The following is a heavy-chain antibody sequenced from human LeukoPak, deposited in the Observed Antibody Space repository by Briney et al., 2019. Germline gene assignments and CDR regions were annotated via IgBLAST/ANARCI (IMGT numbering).Heavy chain of an antibody. J-gene: IGHJ4*02. CDR3: AKILPGHNYDILTGYYFDY. Sequence: GGSLRLSCAASGFTSSSYAMSWVRQAPGKGLEWVSAISGSGGSTYYADSVKGRFTISRDNSKNTLYLQMNSLRAEDTAVYYCAKILPGHNYDILTGYYFDYWGQGTLVTVSS. CDR2: ISGSGGST. CDR1: GFTSSSYA. V-gene: IGHV3-23*01. D-gene: IGHD3-9*01.